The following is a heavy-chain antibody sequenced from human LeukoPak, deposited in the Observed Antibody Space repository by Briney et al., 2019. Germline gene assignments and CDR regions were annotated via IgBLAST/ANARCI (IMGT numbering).Heavy chain of an antibody. CDR3: ARQNYGAAPLRY. CDR2: ISSSSSYI. J-gene: IGHJ4*02. CDR1: GFTFSSYS. D-gene: IGHD4/OR15-4a*01. Sequence: GGSLRLSCAASGFTFSSYSMNWVRQAPGKVLEWVSSISSSSSYIYYADSVKGRFTISRDNAKNSLYLQMNSLRAEDTAVYYCARQNYGAAPLRYWGQGTLVTVSS. V-gene: IGHV3-21*01.